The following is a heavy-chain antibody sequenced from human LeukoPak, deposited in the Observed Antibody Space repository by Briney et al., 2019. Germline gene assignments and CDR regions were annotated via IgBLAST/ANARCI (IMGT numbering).Heavy chain of an antibody. V-gene: IGHV3-48*03. CDR3: ATGGVGATSPLFIDY. D-gene: IGHD1-26*01. Sequence: GGSLRLSCAASGFTFSSYEMNWVRQAPGKGLEWVSYISSIGGTIYYADSLKGRFTISRDNAKNSLFLQMNSLRAEDTAVYYCATGGVGATSPLFIDYWGQGTLVTVSS. J-gene: IGHJ4*02. CDR1: GFTFSSYE. CDR2: ISSIGGTI.